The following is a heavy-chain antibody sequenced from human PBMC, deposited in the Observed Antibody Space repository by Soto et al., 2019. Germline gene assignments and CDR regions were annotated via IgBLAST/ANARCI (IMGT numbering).Heavy chain of an antibody. CDR1: GFTFDDYA. CDR3: AKDRISIAVAGPFSYSMDV. Sequence: EVQLVESGGGLVQSGRSLRLSCAASGFTFDDYAMHWVLQAPGKGLEWVSGISWNNGNIGYADSVKGRFTISRDNAKNSLYLQMNSLRAEDTALYYCAKDRISIAVAGPFSYSMDVWGQGTTVTVSS. V-gene: IGHV3-9*01. J-gene: IGHJ6*02. CDR2: ISWNNGNI. D-gene: IGHD6-19*01.